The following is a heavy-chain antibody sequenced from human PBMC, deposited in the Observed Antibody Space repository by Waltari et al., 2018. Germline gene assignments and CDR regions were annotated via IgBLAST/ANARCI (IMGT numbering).Heavy chain of an antibody. Sequence: EVQLLESGGGLVQPGGSLRLSCAASGFSFSGSWMTWVRQAPGKGLEWVAEINPDGSGEYYVDSVKGRFTISRDNTKNSLYLQMNSLRPDDTAVYFCARDPAFGAFDFWGQGTVVTVSS. CDR2: INPDGSGE. J-gene: IGHJ3*01. V-gene: IGHV3-7*01. CDR3: ARDPAFGAFDF. CDR1: GFSFSGSW. D-gene: IGHD3-10*01.